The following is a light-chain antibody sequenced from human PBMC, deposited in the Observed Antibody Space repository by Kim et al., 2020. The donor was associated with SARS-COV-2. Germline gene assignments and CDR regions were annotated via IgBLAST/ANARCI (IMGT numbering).Light chain of an antibody. V-gene: IGLV3-19*01. CDR1: SLRRFF. CDR2: GKH. Sequence: ALGQTVTITCQGGSLRRFFTTWYQQKPGQAPVLVIYGKHNRPSGIPDRFSGSGSGDTASLTITGAQAEDEADYYCNSRDSSGDRLVFGGGTKLTVL. J-gene: IGLJ3*02. CDR3: NSRDSSGDRLV.